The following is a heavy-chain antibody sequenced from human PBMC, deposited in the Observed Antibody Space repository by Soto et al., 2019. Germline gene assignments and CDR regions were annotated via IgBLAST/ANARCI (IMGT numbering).Heavy chain of an antibody. Sequence: EVQLVESGGGLVQPGGSLRLACTASGFTFSNSWMSWVRQAPGKGLEWVANIKQDGSVKNYVDSVKGRVTISRDNAKXXXXXXXXXXXXXXXXXXXXXXXXXXXTSDYWGQGTLVTVSS. CDR2: IKQDGSVK. J-gene: IGHJ4*02. V-gene: IGHV3-7*02. CDR1: GFTFSNSW. CDR3: XXXXXXXTSDY.